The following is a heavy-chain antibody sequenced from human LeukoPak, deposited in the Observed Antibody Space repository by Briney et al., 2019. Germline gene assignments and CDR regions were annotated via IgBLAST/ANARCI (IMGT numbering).Heavy chain of an antibody. D-gene: IGHD5-24*01. Sequence: GGSLRLSCAASGFTFSSYEMNWVRQAPGKGLEWVSYISSSSSTIYYADSVKGRFTISRDNAKNSLYLQMNSLRAEDTAVYYCARELRWLHNGQYFDYWGQGTLVTVSS. CDR1: GFTFSSYE. J-gene: IGHJ4*02. CDR3: ARELRWLHNGQYFDY. CDR2: ISSSSSTI. V-gene: IGHV3-48*01.